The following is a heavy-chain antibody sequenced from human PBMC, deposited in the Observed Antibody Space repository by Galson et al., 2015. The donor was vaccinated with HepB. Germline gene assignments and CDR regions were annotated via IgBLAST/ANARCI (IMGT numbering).Heavy chain of an antibody. Sequence: SLRLSCAASGFTFSTFWMTWVRQAPGKGLEWVANIKQDGSEKYYVDSVKGRFTISRDNAKNSLYLQMNSLRAEDTAVYYCVRRLDGYAYYYGLDVWGQGTTVTVSS. CDR1: GFTFSTFW. J-gene: IGHJ6*02. CDR2: IKQDGSEK. D-gene: IGHD3-16*01. CDR3: VRRLDGYAYYYGLDV. V-gene: IGHV3-7*01.